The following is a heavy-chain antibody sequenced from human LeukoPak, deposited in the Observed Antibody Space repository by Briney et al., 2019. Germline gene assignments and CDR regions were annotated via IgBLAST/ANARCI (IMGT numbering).Heavy chain of an antibody. V-gene: IGHV3-21*04. CDR2: ISSSSSYI. CDR1: GFTFSSYS. CDR3: AKAVGQWSFDL. Sequence: PGGSLRLSCAASGFTFSSYSMNWVRQAPGKGLEWVSSISSSSSYIYYADSVKGRFTISRDNSKNTLYLQMNSLRAEDTAVYYCAKAVGQWSFDLWGRGALVTVSS. J-gene: IGHJ2*01.